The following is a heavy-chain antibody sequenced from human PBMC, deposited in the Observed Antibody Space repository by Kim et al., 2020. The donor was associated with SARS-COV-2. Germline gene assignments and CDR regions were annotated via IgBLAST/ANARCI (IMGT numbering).Heavy chain of an antibody. CDR1: GFTFTSSA. CDR2: IVVGSGNT. D-gene: IGHD3-10*01. J-gene: IGHJ6*01. CDR3: SANSRGSGSYYLMRYYYYG. V-gene: IGHV1-58*01. Sequence: SVKVSCKASGFTFTSSAVQWVRQARGQRLEWIGWIVVGSGNTNYAQKFQESVTITRDMSTSTAYMELSSLRSEDTAVYYCSANSRGSGSYYLMRYYYYG.